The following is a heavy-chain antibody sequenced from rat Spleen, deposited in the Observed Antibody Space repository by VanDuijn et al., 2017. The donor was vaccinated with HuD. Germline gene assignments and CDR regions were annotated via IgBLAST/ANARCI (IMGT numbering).Heavy chain of an antibody. CDR3: EKGTTGLEA. D-gene: IGHD1-11*01. CDR2: ISYDGSST. Sequence: EVQLVESGGGLVQPGRSLKLSCAASGFTFSNYGMAWVRQAPGKGLEWVATISYDGSSTYYRDSVKGRFTISRGNAKSTLYLEMDSLRSEDRATYYCEKGTTGLEAWGRGASVTVSS. J-gene: IGHJ4*01. CDR1: GFTFSNYG. V-gene: IGHV5-29*01.